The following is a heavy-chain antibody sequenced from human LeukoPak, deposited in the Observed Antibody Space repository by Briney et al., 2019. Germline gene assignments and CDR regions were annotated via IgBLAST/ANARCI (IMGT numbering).Heavy chain of an antibody. V-gene: IGHV4-61*02. J-gene: IGHJ4*02. CDR2: IYTSGST. D-gene: IGHD3-16*01. CDR1: GGSISSGSYY. CDR3: ARGLGELPAIDY. Sequence: NPSETLSLTCTVSGGSISSGSYYWSWIRQPAGKGLEWIGRIYTSGSTNYNPSLKSRVTISVDTSKNQFSLKLSSVTAADTAVYYCARGLGELPAIDYWGQGTLVTVSS.